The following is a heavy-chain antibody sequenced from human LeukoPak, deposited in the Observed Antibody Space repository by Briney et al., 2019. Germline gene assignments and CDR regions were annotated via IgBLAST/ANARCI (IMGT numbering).Heavy chain of an antibody. CDR1: GYTFSGYY. V-gene: IGHV1-2*02. CDR3: AKDQRMYSSGWSPPGGWYFDL. CDR2: INPNSGGT. Sequence: ASLKVSCKASGYTFSGYYMHWVRQAPGQGLEWMGWINPNSGGTNYAQKFQGRVTMTRDTSISTAYMDLSRLTSDDTAVYYCAKDQRMYSSGWSPPGGWYFDLWGRGTLITVSS. J-gene: IGHJ2*01. D-gene: IGHD6-19*01.